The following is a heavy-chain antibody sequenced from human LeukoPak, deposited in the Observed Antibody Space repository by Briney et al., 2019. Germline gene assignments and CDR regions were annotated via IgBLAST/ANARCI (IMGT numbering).Heavy chain of an antibody. Sequence: PGGSLRLSSAASGFTFDDYGMSWVRHAPGKGLEWVSDINWNGGSTVYADSVKGRFTISRDNSKNTMYLQMNNLREEDTAVYYCTRDPILGAPDYFDYWGQGTLVTVSS. CDR2: INWNGGST. D-gene: IGHD1-26*01. J-gene: IGHJ4*02. CDR1: GFTFDDYG. CDR3: TRDPILGAPDYFDY. V-gene: IGHV3-20*03.